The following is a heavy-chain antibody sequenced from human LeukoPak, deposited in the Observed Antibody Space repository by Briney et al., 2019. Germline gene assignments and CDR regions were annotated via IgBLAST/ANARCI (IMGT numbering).Heavy chain of an antibody. CDR3: ASWDYYGSGTLRYMDV. J-gene: IGHJ6*03. Sequence: GASVKVSCKASGGTFSSYAISWVRQAPGQGLEWMGGIIPIFGTANYAQKFQGRVTITTDESTSTAYMELSSLRSEDTAVYYCASWDYYGSGTLRYMDVWGKGTTVTVSS. CDR1: GGTFSSYA. D-gene: IGHD3-10*01. CDR2: IIPIFGTA. V-gene: IGHV1-69*05.